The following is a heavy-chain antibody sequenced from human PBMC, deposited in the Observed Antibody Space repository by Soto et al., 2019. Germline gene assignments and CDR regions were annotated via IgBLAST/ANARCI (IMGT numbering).Heavy chain of an antibody. V-gene: IGHV3-33*01. CDR2: IWYDGSNK. Sequence: QVQLVESGGGVVQPGRSLRLSCAASGFTFSRYGMHWVRQAPGKGLEWVAGIWYDGSNKYYADSVKGRFTISRDNSKNTLYLQINSLRAEDTAVYYCARESALFWLLQGGDAFDIWGQGTMVTVSS. CDR3: ARESALFWLLQGGDAFDI. D-gene: IGHD3-22*01. CDR1: GFTFSRYG. J-gene: IGHJ3*02.